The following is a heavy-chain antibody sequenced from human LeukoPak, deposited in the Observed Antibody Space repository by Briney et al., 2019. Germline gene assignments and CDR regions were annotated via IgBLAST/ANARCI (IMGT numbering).Heavy chain of an antibody. CDR1: GFTFSGYG. Sequence: PGGSLRLSCVASGFTFSGYGMHWVRQAPGKGLEWVAVIWYDGSKTYYADSVKGRFTISRHSSKNTLYLQMNSLRGEDTAVYYCARFLGRITISGVVPYGMDVWGQGTTVTVSS. CDR2: IWYDGSKT. CDR3: ARFLGRITISGVVPYGMDV. D-gene: IGHD3-3*01. J-gene: IGHJ6*02. V-gene: IGHV3-33*01.